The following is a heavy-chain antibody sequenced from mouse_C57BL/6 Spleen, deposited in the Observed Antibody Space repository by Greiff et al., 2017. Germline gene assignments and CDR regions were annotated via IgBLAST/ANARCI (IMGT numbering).Heavy chain of an antibody. D-gene: IGHD1-1*01. CDR2: IFPGSGST. Sequence: QVQLQQSGPELVKPGASVKISCKASGYTFTDYYINWVKQRPGQGLEWIGWIFPGSGSTYYNGKFKGKATLTVDKSSSTAYMLLSSLTSEDSAVYFCARSGYGSSYDWYFDVWGTGTTVTVSS. V-gene: IGHV1-75*01. CDR1: GYTFTDYY. J-gene: IGHJ1*03. CDR3: ARSGYGSSYDWYFDV.